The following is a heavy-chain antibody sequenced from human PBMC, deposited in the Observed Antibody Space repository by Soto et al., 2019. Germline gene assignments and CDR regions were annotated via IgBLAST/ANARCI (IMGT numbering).Heavy chain of an antibody. V-gene: IGHV3-7*01. J-gene: IGHJ4*02. CDR1: GFTFSSYW. CDR3: ARENFRPTFELRYFDDTSVYYFDY. D-gene: IGHD3-9*01. CDR2: IKQDGSEK. Sequence: EVQLVESGGGLVQPGGSLRLSCAASGFTFSSYWMSWVRQAPGKGLEWVANIKQDGSEKYYVDSVKGRFTISRDNAKNSLYLQMNSLRAEDTAVYYCARENFRPTFELRYFDDTSVYYFDYWGQGTLVTVSS.